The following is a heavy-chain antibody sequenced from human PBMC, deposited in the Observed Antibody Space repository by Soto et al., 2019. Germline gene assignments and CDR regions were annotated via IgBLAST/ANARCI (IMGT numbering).Heavy chain of an antibody. Sequence: GGSLRLSCAASGFTFSSYAMSWVRQAPGKGLEWVSAISGSGGRTYYADSVKGRFTISRDTSENTLYLQMNSLRAEDTAVYYCAKAKAFRFLEWAPDGFDIWGQGTKVTVSS. CDR2: ISGSGGRT. V-gene: IGHV3-23*01. D-gene: IGHD3-3*01. CDR1: GFTFSSYA. J-gene: IGHJ3*02. CDR3: AKAKAFRFLEWAPDGFDI.